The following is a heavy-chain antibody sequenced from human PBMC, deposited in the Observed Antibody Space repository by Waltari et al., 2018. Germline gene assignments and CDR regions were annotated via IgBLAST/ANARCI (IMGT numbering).Heavy chain of an antibody. J-gene: IGHJ4*02. CDR3: ARGWGLGYFHDY. CDR2: ISDSGNTI. D-gene: IGHD5-18*01. Sequence: EVQLVESGGGLVQPGGSLRLSCAASGFIFRSYDMNWVRQAPGKGLEGVAKISDSGNTIYYADSVRGRFTISRDNAKNSLYLQMNSLRAEDTALYYCARGWGLGYFHDYWGQGTLVTVSS. CDR1: GFIFRSYD. V-gene: IGHV3-48*03.